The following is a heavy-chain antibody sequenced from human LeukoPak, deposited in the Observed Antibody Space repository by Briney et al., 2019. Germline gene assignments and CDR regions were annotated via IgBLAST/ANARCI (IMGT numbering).Heavy chain of an antibody. Sequence: SETLSLTCAVYGGSFSGYYWSWIRQPPGKGLEWIGQINHSGSTNYSPSLKSRVTISVDTSKNQFSLKLSSVTAADTAVYYCARLTATETDYWGQGTLVTVSS. V-gene: IGHV4-34*01. D-gene: IGHD6-25*01. CDR2: INHSGST. J-gene: IGHJ4*02. CDR3: ARLTATETDY. CDR1: GGSFSGYY.